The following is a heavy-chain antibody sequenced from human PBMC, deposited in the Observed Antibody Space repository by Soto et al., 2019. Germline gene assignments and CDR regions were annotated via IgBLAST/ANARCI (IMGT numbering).Heavy chain of an antibody. CDR1: GGTFSTYG. Sequence: QVQLVQSGAEVKKPGSSVKVSCKASGGTFSTYGMICWVRQAPGQGLERMGGIIPFFGTTNYAQKFQGRVTITADESTSSAFMELSRLRSEDTALYYCARGETYLGVWGQGTTVTVSS. CDR2: IIPFFGTT. J-gene: IGHJ6*02. D-gene: IGHD3-16*01. CDR3: ARGETYLGV. V-gene: IGHV1-69*01.